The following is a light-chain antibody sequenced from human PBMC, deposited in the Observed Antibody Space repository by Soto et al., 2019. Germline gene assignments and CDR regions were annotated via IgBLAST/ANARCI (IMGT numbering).Light chain of an antibody. CDR3: QSYDSGLSGSNVI. CDR2: GNS. J-gene: IGLJ2*01. V-gene: IGLV1-40*01. CDR1: SSNIGAGYD. Sequence: QSALTQPPSVSGAPGQRVTISCTGSSSNIGAGYDVQWYQQLPGTAPKLLIYGNSNRPSGVPDRISGSKSGTSASLAITGLQAEDEADYYCQSYDSGLSGSNVIFGGGTKLTVL.